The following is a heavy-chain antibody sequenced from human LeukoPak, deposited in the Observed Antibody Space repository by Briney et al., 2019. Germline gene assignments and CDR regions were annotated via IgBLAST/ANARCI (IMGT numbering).Heavy chain of an antibody. J-gene: IGHJ4*02. V-gene: IGHV3-53*01. CDR2: IYSGGST. CDR3: ARDPIEYSSSSIYFDY. Sequence: PGGSLRLSCAASGFTVSSNYMSWVRQAPGKGLEWVSVIYSGGSTYYADSVKGRFTISRDNSKNTLYLQMNSLRAEDTAVYYCARDPIEYSSSSIYFDYWGQGTLVTVSS. D-gene: IGHD6-6*01. CDR1: GFTVSSNY.